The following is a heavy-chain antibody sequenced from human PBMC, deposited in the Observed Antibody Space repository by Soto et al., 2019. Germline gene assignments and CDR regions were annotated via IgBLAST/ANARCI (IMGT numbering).Heavy chain of an antibody. V-gene: IGHV3-11*01. J-gene: IGHJ4*02. Sequence: PGGSLRLSCAASGFTFSDYFMTWIRQAPGKGLEWVSYISYDGRNKFYADSVKGRFTISRDNSKNTLYLQINSLRAEDTAVYYCARELERVFDYWGQGTLVTVSS. D-gene: IGHD1-1*01. CDR1: GFTFSDYF. CDR3: ARELERVFDY. CDR2: ISYDGRNK.